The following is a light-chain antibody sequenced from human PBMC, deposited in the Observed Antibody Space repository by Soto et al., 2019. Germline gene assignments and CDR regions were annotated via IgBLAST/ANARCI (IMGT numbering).Light chain of an antibody. J-gene: IGLJ1*01. CDR2: EVS. Sequence: QSALTQPASVSGSPGQSITISCTGTSSDVGSYNLVSWYQHHPGKAPKLMIYEVSERPSGVSNRFSGSKSGNTASQTISGLQAEDEADYYCCSYAGRTTPYVFGTGTKLTVL. CDR3: CSYAGRTTPYV. CDR1: SSDVGSYNL. V-gene: IGLV2-23*02.